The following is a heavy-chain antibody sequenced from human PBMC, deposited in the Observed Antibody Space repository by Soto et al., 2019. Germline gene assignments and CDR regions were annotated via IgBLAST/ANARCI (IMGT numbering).Heavy chain of an antibody. J-gene: IGHJ4*02. V-gene: IGHV5-10-1*01. CDR1: GYSFTSYW. CDR2: IDPSDSYT. D-gene: IGHD2-15*01. Sequence: PGESLKISCKGSGYSFTSYWISWVRQMPGKGLEWMGRIDPSDSYTNYSPSFQGHVTISADKSISTAYLQLSSLKASDTAMYYCARRPHCSGGSCYFVGSDYWGQGTLVTVSS. CDR3: ARRPHCSGGSCYFVGSDY.